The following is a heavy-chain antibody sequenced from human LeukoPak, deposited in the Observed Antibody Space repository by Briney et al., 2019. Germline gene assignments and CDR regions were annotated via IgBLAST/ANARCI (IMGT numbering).Heavy chain of an antibody. CDR3: ARVGYCSSTSCSYFDY. Sequence: ASVKVSCKPSGYTFTGYYIHWVRQAPGQGLEWMGWINPNSGGTNYAQTFQGRATMTRDTSISTAYMELSRLRSDDTAVYYCARVGYCSSTSCSYFDYWGQGTLVTVSS. CDR2: INPNSGGT. J-gene: IGHJ4*02. V-gene: IGHV1-2*02. CDR1: GYTFTGYY. D-gene: IGHD2-2*01.